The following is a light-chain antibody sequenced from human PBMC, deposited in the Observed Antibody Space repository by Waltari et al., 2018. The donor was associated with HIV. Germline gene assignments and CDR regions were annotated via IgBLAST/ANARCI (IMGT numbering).Light chain of an antibody. CDR3: QVWDTSSDHVDYV. V-gene: IGLV3-21*02. J-gene: IGLJ1*01. Sequence: SFVLTQPPSVSVAPGQTATISCGESNIGSRSVHWYQLKPGQPPVLVVYDDSDRPSGIPERFSGSNSGNTATLTISRVEAGDEADYFCQVWDTSSDHVDYVFGTGTKVTVL. CDR1: NIGSRS. CDR2: DDS.